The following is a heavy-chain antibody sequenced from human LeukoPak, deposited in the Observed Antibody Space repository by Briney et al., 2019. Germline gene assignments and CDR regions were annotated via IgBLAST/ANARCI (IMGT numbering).Heavy chain of an antibody. V-gene: IGHV3-23*01. D-gene: IGHD3-3*01. CDR1: GFTFSSYA. J-gene: IGHJ4*02. CDR2: ISGSGGNT. CDR3: AKDPFSNTYYDFWSGYSPFDY. Sequence: GGSLRLSCAASGFTFSSYAMSWVRQAPGKGLEWVSAISGSGGNTYYADSVKGRFTISRDNSKNTLYLQMNSLRAEDTAVYYCAKDPFSNTYYDFWSGYSPFDYWGQGTLVTVSS.